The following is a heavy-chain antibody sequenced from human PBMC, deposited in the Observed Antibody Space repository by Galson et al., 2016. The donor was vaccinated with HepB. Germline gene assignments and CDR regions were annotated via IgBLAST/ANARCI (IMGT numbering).Heavy chain of an antibody. CDR2: IENSGTT. CDR1: GTSIGRYY. CDR3: GRGGSGFSNGCDHIDF. V-gene: IGHV4-59*01. J-gene: IGHJ4*02. Sequence: ETLSLTCTVSGTSIGRYYWSWIRQSPGKGLDWIGQIENSGTTNYNPSLKSRVSMSTDASKNVFFLELTSMTAADTAVYYCGRGGSGFSNGCDHIDFWGQGILVTVS. D-gene: IGHD5-18*01.